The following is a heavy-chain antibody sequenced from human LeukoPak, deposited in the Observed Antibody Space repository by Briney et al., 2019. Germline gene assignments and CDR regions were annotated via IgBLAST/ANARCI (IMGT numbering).Heavy chain of an antibody. D-gene: IGHD3-9*01. CDR2: INAGNGNT. CDR3: ARVGYDILTGYPLYNWFDP. J-gene: IGHJ5*02. CDR1: GGTFSSYA. V-gene: IGHV1-3*01. Sequence: ASVKVSCKASGGTFSSYAISWVRQAPGQRLEWMGWINAGNGNTKYSQKFQGRVTITRDTSASTAYMELSSLRSEDTAVYYCARVGYDILTGYPLYNWFDPWGQGTLVTVSS.